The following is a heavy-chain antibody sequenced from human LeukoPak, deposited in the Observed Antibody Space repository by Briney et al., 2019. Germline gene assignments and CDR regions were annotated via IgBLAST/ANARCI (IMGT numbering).Heavy chain of an antibody. Sequence: PGRSLRLSCAASGFTFSSYAMHWVRQAPGKGLEWVAVISYDGSNKYYANSVKGRFTIARDNSKNTLYLQMNSLRAEDTAVYYCARDIVGATTVDYWGQGTLVTVSS. V-gene: IGHV3-30-3*01. J-gene: IGHJ4*02. D-gene: IGHD1-26*01. CDR1: GFTFSSYA. CDR3: ARDIVGATTVDY. CDR2: ISYDGSNK.